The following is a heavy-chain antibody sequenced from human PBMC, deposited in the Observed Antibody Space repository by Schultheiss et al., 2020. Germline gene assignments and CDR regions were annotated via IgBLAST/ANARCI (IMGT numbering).Heavy chain of an antibody. Sequence: GGSLRLSCAASGFTFSSYGMHWVRQAPGKGLEWVAVIWYDGSNKYYADSVKGRFTISRDNSKKTLYLQMNSLRAEDTAVYYCAKRGGNSGKGSDYWGQGTLVNVSS. CDR2: IWYDGSNK. D-gene: IGHD4-23*01. CDR1: GFTFSSYG. J-gene: IGHJ4*02. CDR3: AKRGGNSGKGSDY. V-gene: IGHV3-33*06.